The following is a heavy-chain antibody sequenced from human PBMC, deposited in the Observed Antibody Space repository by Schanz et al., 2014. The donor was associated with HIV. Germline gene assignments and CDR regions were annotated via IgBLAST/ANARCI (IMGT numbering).Heavy chain of an antibody. CDR1: GFTFSSYA. V-gene: IGHV3-23*01. Sequence: EEQLLQSGGGLVQPGGSMRLFCEASGFTFSSYAMNWVRQAPGKGLEWVSGISGSGGDTYYADSVEGRFTISRDNSRNTLYLQMNSLRAEDTAVYYCAKGQRGIVRGDIDYWGQGTLVTVSS. D-gene: IGHD3-10*01. J-gene: IGHJ4*02. CDR3: AKGQRGIVRGDIDY. CDR2: ISGSGGDT.